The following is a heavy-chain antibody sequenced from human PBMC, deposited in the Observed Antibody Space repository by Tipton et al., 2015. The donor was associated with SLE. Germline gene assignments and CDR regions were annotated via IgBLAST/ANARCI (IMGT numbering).Heavy chain of an antibody. Sequence: TLSLTCAVYGGSFSGYYWSWIRQPPGKGLEWIGEINHSGSTNYNPSLKSRVTISVDTSKNQLSLKLSSVTAADTAVYYCARDRGSLFDYWGERSLVTVSS. J-gene: IGHJ4*02. CDR1: GGSFSGYY. CDR3: ARDRGSLFDY. V-gene: IGHV4-34*01. D-gene: IGHD1-26*01. CDR2: INHSGST.